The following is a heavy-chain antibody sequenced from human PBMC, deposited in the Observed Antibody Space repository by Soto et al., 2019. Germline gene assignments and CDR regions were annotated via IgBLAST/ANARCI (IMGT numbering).Heavy chain of an antibody. CDR1: GFTFSSYA. CDR2: ISYDGSNK. D-gene: IGHD1-7*01. V-gene: IGHV3-30-3*01. J-gene: IGHJ4*02. CDR3: ARERRNWNYVGYFDY. Sequence: QVQLVESGGGVVQPGRSLRLSCAASGFTFSSYAMHWVRRAPGKGLEWVAVISYDGSNKYYADSVKGRFTISRDNSKNTLYLQMNSLRAEDTAVYYCARERRNWNYVGYFDYWGQGTLVTVSS.